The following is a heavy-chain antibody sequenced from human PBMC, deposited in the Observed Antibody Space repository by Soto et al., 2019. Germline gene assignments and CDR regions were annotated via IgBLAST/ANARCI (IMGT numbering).Heavy chain of an antibody. J-gene: IGHJ5*02. CDR3: AKIGLVVVAANQYNWFDP. V-gene: IGHV3-23*01. Sequence: GGSLRLSCAASGFTFSSYAMSWVRQAPGKGLDRVSALSGSGGSTHYADSVKGRFTISRDNSKNTLYLQRNSLRAEDTAVYYCAKIGLVVVAANQYNWFDPWGQGTLVTVSA. D-gene: IGHD2-15*01. CDR2: LSGSGGST. CDR1: GFTFSSYA.